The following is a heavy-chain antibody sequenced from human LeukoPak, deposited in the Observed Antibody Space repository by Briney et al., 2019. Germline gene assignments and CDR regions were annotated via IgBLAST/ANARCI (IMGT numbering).Heavy chain of an antibody. D-gene: IGHD3-16*02. V-gene: IGHV7-4-1*02. Sequence: RAPVKVSCKASGGTFSSYAISWVRQAPGQGLEWMGWINTNTGNPTYAQGFTGRFVFSLDTSVSTAYLQISSLKAEDTAVYYCAREIASTFGGVIVTVFDYWGQGTLVTVSS. CDR2: INTNTGNP. CDR3: AREIASTFGGVIVTVFDY. CDR1: GGTFSSYA. J-gene: IGHJ4*02.